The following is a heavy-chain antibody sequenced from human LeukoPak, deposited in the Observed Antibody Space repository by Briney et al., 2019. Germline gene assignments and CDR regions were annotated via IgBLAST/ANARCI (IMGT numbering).Heavy chain of an antibody. V-gene: IGHV3-66*01. CDR2: IYSGGST. Sequence: GGSLRLSCAASGFTVSSNYMSWVRQAPGKGLEWVSVIYSGGSTYYADSVKGRFTISRDNSKNTLYLQMNSLRGDDTAVYYCAREVYSSTWFDLWGQGTLVTVSS. CDR3: AREVYSSTWFDL. D-gene: IGHD6-13*01. CDR1: GFTVSSNY. J-gene: IGHJ4*02.